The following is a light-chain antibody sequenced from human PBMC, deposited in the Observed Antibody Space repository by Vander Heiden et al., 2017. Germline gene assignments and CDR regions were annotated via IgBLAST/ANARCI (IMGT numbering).Light chain of an antibody. CDR3: SSYTSSSTLV. Sequence: QSALTQPASVSGSPGPSITTSCTGTSSYVGGYNYVSWYQQHPGKAPKLMIDDVSNRPSGVSNRFSGSKSGNTASLTISGLQAEDEADYYCSSYTSSSTLVFGTGTKVTVL. CDR1: SSYVGGYNY. J-gene: IGLJ1*01. V-gene: IGLV2-14*01. CDR2: DVS.